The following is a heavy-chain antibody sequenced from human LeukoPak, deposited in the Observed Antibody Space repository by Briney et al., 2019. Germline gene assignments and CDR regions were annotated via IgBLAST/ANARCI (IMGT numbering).Heavy chain of an antibody. CDR3: ARGVVVVPAARPAFFDY. Sequence: SETLSLTCAVSGYSISSGYYWGWIRQPPGKGLEWIGSIYHIGSTYYNPSHKSRVTISLDTSKNQFSLKLSSVTAADTAVYYCARGVVVVPAARPAFFDYWGQGTLVTVSS. CDR1: GYSISSGYY. CDR2: IYHIGST. V-gene: IGHV4-38-2*01. J-gene: IGHJ4*02. D-gene: IGHD2-2*01.